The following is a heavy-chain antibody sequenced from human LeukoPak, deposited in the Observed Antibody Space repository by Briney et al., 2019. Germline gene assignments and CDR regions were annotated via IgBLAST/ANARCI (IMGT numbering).Heavy chain of an antibody. CDR3: ARNVRDGYNFLDY. Sequence: KPSETLSLTCTVSGGSISSYYWSWIRQPPGKGLEWIGYIYYSGSTSYNPSLKSRVTISVDTSKNQFSLKLSSVTAADTAVYYCARNVRDGYNFLDYWGQGTLVTVSS. J-gene: IGHJ4*02. CDR2: IYYSGST. D-gene: IGHD5-24*01. CDR1: GGSISSYY. V-gene: IGHV4-59*08.